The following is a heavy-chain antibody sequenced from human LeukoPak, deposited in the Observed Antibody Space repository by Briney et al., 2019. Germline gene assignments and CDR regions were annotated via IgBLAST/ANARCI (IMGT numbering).Heavy chain of an antibody. Sequence: PGGSLRFSCAASRFTFSNAWMSWVGQARGKGLEWVGRIKSKTDGGTTDYAAPVKGRFTISRDDSKNTLYLQMNSLKTEDTAVYYCTTDKPNMIVGSYYFDYWGQGTLVTVSS. CDR2: IKSKTDGGTT. CDR1: RFTFSNAW. D-gene: IGHD3-22*01. CDR3: TTDKPNMIVGSYYFDY. V-gene: IGHV3-15*01. J-gene: IGHJ4*02.